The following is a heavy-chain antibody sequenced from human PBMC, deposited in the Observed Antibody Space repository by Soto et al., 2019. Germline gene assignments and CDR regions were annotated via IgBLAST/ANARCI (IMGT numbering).Heavy chain of an antibody. CDR3: ARPRTVATTKGYDY. Sequence: QVQLVQSGAEVKKPGSSVKFSCEASGGTFSNYPIAWLRQAPGQGLEWMGTLIPIFGTRNYAQKFQGRVTITADESSSTAYMELSGLLTADTAIYYCARPRTVATTKGYDYWGQGTLVTVSS. D-gene: IGHD1-1*01. V-gene: IGHV1-69*18. CDR2: LIPIFGTR. J-gene: IGHJ4*02. CDR1: GGTFSNYP.